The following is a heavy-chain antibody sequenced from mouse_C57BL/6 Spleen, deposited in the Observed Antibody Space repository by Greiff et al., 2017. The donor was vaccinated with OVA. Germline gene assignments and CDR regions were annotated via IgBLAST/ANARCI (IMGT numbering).Heavy chain of an antibody. CDR1: GFNIKDYY. Sequence: VQLQQSGAELVKPGASVKLSCTASGFNIKDYYMHWVKQRTEQGLEWIGRIDPEDGETKYASKVQGKATITADTSSNTANLQLSHLTSEDTAGYYCARNVVARYYYAMDYWGQGTSVTVSS. V-gene: IGHV14-2*01. CDR3: ARNVVARYYYAMDY. J-gene: IGHJ4*01. CDR2: IDPEDGET. D-gene: IGHD1-1*01.